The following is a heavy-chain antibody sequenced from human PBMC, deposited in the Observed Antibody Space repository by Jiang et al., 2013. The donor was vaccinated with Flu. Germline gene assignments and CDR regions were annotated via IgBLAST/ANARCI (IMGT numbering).Heavy chain of an antibody. J-gene: IGHJ4*02. D-gene: IGHD1-26*01. Sequence: QLVESGAEVKKPGASVKVSCKASGYTFTSYGISWVRQAPGQGLEWMGWISAYNGNTNYAQKLQGRVTMTTDTSTSTAYMELRSLRSDDTAVYYCARDSSLWELPNFDFDYWGQGTLVTVSS. CDR1: GYTFTSYG. CDR2: ISAYNGNT. CDR3: ARDSSLWELPNFDFDY. V-gene: IGHV1-18*04.